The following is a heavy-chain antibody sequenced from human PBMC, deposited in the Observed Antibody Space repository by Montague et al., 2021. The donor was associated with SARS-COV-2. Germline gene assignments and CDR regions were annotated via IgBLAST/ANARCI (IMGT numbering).Heavy chain of an antibody. D-gene: IGHD3-9*01. J-gene: IGHJ6*02. CDR3: AREGGLRYFDWLLRSDYYYYGMDV. CDR1: GGSISSGGYY. CDR2: IYYSGXT. V-gene: IGHV4-31*03. Sequence: TLSLTCTVSGGSISSGGYYWNWIRQHPGKGLEWIGYIYYSGXTXYXXXXKXRVTISVDTSKNQFSLKLSSVTAADTAVYYCAREGGLRYFDWLLRSDYYYYGMDVWGQGTTVTVSS.